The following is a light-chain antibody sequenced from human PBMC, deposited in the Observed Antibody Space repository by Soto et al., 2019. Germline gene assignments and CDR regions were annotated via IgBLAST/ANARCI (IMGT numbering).Light chain of an antibody. Sequence: VVMTQSPLSLPVTLGQPASISCRYSQSLAYIDGNTYLTWFHQRPGQSPRRLIYYVSNRDSGVPDRFSGSGSGTYVTLNISRVEAEEVGIYYCMQSTHWPPYTFGQGTKLEIK. CDR2: YVS. J-gene: IGKJ2*01. CDR3: MQSTHWPPYT. CDR1: QSLAYIDGNTY. V-gene: IGKV2-30*01.